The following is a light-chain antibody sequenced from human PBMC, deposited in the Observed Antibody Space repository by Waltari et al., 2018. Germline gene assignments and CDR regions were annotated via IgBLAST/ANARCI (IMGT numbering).Light chain of an antibody. Sequence: QPTLPQPPSPSGSLGQSVTMSCPGTSNSVGSYTYVSGFQQSPGQAPNLLISQVSKRPSGVPDRFSGFKSGNTAFLTVSGLQADDEADYYCASHAGGNNLDVFGGGTKLTVL. CDR1: SNSVGSYTY. J-gene: IGLJ2*01. CDR2: QVS. CDR3: ASHAGGNNLDV. V-gene: IGLV2-8*01.